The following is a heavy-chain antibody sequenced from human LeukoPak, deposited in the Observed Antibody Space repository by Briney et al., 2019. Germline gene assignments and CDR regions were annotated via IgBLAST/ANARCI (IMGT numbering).Heavy chain of an antibody. V-gene: IGHV1-8*03. CDR3: ARDRGGNWPSSPNKNWFDP. J-gene: IGHJ5*02. CDR2: MNPNSGNT. CDR1: GYTFTSYD. D-gene: IGHD6-13*01. Sequence: ASVKVSCKASGYTFTSYDINWVRQATGQGLEWMGWMNPNSGNTGFAQKFQGRLTITINTSISTAYMELSGLRSEDTAVYYCARDRGGNWPSSPNKNWFDPWGQGTLVTVSS.